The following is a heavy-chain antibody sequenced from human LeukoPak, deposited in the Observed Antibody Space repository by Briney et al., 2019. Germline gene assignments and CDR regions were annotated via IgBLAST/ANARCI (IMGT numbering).Heavy chain of an antibody. Sequence: PSETLSLTCTVSGGSISGYYWSWIRQPPGKGLEWIGYIYYSGSTNYNPSLKSRVTISVDTSKNQFSLKLSSVTAADTAVYYCARGAGSHEYYFDYWGQGTLVTVSS. CDR3: ARGAGSHEYYFDY. CDR2: IYYSGST. CDR1: GGSISGYY. J-gene: IGHJ4*02. D-gene: IGHD3-10*01. V-gene: IGHV4-59*01.